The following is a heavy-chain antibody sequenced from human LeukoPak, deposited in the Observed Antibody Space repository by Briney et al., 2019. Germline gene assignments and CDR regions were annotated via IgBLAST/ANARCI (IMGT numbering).Heavy chain of an antibody. V-gene: IGHV4-38-2*02. Sequence: SETLSLTCTVSGYSISSGYYWGWIRQPPGKGLEWIGSIYHSGSTYYNPSLKSRVTISVDTSKNQFFLKLSSVTAADTAVYYCARVAYSSSGNWFDPWGQGTLVTVSS. CDR3: ARVAYSSSGNWFDP. J-gene: IGHJ5*02. D-gene: IGHD6-6*01. CDR1: GYSISSGYY. CDR2: IYHSGST.